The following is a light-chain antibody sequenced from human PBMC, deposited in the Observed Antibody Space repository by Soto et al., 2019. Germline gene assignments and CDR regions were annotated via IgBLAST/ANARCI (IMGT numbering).Light chain of an antibody. V-gene: IGKV1-5*01. CDR2: DAS. CDR3: QQYNSLGT. J-gene: IGKJ1*01. Sequence: DIQMNQSPTSLSASVGDRVTITCRASQSISSWLAWYQQKPGKAPKLLIYDASSLESGVPSRFSGSGSGTEFTLTISSLQPDDFATYYCQQYNSLGTFGQGTKVDI. CDR1: QSISSW.